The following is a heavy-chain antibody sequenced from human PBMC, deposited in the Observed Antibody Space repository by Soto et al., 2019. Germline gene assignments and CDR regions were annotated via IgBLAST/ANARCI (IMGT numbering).Heavy chain of an antibody. V-gene: IGHV3-33*01. J-gene: IGHJ2*01. CDR3: ARDLLFASCDYHRDLLSFPARGSSDL. CDR2: IWYDGSNK. CDR1: GCTFSSYG. D-gene: IGHD4-17*01. Sequence: VRLSCAACGCTFSSYGRHWVRQAPGKGLEWVAVIWYDGSNKYYADSVKGRFTISRDNSKNTLYLQMNSLRAEDTAVYYCARDLLFASCDYHRDLLSFPARGSSDL.